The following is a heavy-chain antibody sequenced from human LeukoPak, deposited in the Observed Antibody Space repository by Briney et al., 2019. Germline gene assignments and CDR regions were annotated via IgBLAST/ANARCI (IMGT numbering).Heavy chain of an antibody. CDR1: GGSINNSC. CDR2: IYYSGDT. CDR3: ARDMGEYGDYENWFDP. V-gene: IGHV4-59*01. J-gene: IGHJ5*02. Sequence: SETLSLICTVSGGSINNSCWSWIRQSPGKGLEWIGYIYYSGDTNYNPSLKSRVTISVDTSKNQVSLKLRSVTAADTAVYYCARDMGEYGDYENWFDPWGQGTLVTVSS. D-gene: IGHD4-17*01.